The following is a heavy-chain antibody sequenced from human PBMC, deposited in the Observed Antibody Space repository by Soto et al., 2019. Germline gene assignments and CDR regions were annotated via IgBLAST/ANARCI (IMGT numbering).Heavy chain of an antibody. D-gene: IGHD2-2*01. V-gene: IGHV4-39*01. J-gene: IGHJ3*01. CDR2: IYYSGSA. CDR1: GGSISTTSYY. Sequence: QLQLQESGPGLLKPSETLSLTCTVSGGSISTTSYYWGWIRQPPGKGLEWIGSIYYSGSASYNPSLRRRLTISVDQSRNHFSQRLSSVTAANSAVYNCARHTFCSTSDTCHAFDFWGQGTMVTVSS. CDR3: ARHTFCSTSDTCHAFDF.